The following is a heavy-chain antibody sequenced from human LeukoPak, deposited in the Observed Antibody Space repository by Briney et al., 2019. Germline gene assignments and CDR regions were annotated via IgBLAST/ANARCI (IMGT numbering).Heavy chain of an antibody. CDR3: ARDLVTVTKGFDI. CDR1: DDSFSSHY. D-gene: IGHD4-17*01. Sequence: SETLSLTCAVSDDSFSSHYWTWIRQPPGKELDWIGNISYIGSTNYNPSLKSRVTISIDTSKNQFSLKLSSMTAADTAVYYCARDLVTVTKGFDIWGQGTMVSVSS. CDR2: ISYIGST. J-gene: IGHJ3*02. V-gene: IGHV4-59*11.